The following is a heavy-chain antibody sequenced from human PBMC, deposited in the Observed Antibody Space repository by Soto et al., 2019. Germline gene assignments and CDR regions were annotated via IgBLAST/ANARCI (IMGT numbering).Heavy chain of an antibody. CDR1: GGSISSYY. Sequence: SETLSLTCTVSGGSISSYYWSWIRQPPGKGLEWIGYIYYSGSTNYNPSLKSRVTISVDTSKNQFSLKLGSVTAADTAVYYCATRAADYDFWSGYYSYYYYMDVWGQGTTVTVSS. J-gene: IGHJ6*03. V-gene: IGHV4-59*08. CDR2: IYYSGST. CDR3: ATRAADYDFWSGYYSYYYYMDV. D-gene: IGHD3-3*01.